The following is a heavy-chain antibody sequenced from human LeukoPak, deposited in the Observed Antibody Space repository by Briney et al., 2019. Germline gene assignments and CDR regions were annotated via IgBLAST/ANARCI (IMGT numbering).Heavy chain of an antibody. Sequence: GGSPRLSCAASGFTFSSYAMHWVRQAPGKGLEWVAVISYDGSNKYYADSVKGRFTISRDNSKNTLYLQMNSLRAEDTAVYYCARVASSAVAGTFDYWGQGTLVTVSS. D-gene: IGHD6-19*01. CDR3: ARVASSAVAGTFDY. J-gene: IGHJ4*02. V-gene: IGHV3-30*01. CDR2: ISYDGSNK. CDR1: GFTFSSYA.